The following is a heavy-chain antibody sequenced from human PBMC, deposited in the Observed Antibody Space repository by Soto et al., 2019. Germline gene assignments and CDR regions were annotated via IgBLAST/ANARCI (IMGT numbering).Heavy chain of an antibody. CDR3: AKDVDRVGELWGYFQN. D-gene: IGHD3-16*01. V-gene: IGHV3-9*01. CDR1: GFIFEDFA. Sequence: EVQLVESGGGLEQPGRSLRLSCTVSGFIFEDFAMHWVRQAPGQGLEWVSGINWNGVNKGYAESVLGRFTISRDNAKKYLYLDMNYLRPEDTALYFCAKDVDRVGELWGYFQNWGQGTLVTVSA. CDR2: INWNGVNK. J-gene: IGHJ1*01.